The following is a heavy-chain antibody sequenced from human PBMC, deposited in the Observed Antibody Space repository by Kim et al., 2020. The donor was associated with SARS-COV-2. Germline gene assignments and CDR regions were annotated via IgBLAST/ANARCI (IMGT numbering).Heavy chain of an antibody. CDR1: GFTFSSYW. V-gene: IGHV3-7*01. J-gene: IGHJ4*02. Sequence: GGSLRLSCAASGFTFSSYWMSWVRQAPGKGLEWVANIKQDGSEKYYVDSVKGRFTISRDNAKNSLYLQMNSLRVEDTALYFCARDRFASPGDDWGLGTLVTVSS. D-gene: IGHD2-21*01. CDR3: ARDRFASPGDD. CDR2: IKQDGSEK.